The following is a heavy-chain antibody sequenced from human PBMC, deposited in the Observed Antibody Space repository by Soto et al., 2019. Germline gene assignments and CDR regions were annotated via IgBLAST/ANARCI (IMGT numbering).Heavy chain of an antibody. CDR2: ISAYNGNT. V-gene: IGHV1-18*01. D-gene: IGHD6-19*01. Sequence: ASVKRYCKTSGYSYSGYRGSWVRQAHGQGLEWMGWISAYNGNTNYAQKLQGRVTMTTDTSTSTAYMELRSLRSDDTAVYYCARGPGLIAVAGNFDYWGQGTLVTVSS. J-gene: IGHJ4*02. CDR3: ARGPGLIAVAGNFDY. CDR1: GYSYSGYR.